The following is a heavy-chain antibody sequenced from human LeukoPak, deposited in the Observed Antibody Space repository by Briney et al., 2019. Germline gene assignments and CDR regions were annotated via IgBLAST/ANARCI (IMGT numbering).Heavy chain of an antibody. CDR2: IKKDGSEK. CDR1: GFTFSSHW. CDR3: ARDLSGIAGYTYGRGIDY. D-gene: IGHD5-18*01. J-gene: IGHJ4*02. Sequence: GGSLRLSCAASGFTFSSHWMSWVRQAPGKGLEWVANIKKDGSEKYYVDAVKGRFTISRDNAKTSLYLQMNILRAEDPAVYYCARDLSGIAGYTYGRGIDYWGQGTLVTVSS. V-gene: IGHV3-7*01.